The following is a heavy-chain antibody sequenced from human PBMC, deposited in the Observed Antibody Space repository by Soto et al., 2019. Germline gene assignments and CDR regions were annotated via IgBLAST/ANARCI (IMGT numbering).Heavy chain of an antibody. CDR3: ARVPSP. Sequence: SETLSLTCVVSGCSISSAGDSWSWIRQPPGKGLEWIGYIYHSGSTDYNPSLKSRVTISVDRSKNQISLKLRSVTAEDTAVYYCARVPSPWGQGTLVTVS. CDR2: IYHSGST. CDR1: GCSISSAGDS. J-gene: IGHJ5*02. V-gene: IGHV4-30-2*01.